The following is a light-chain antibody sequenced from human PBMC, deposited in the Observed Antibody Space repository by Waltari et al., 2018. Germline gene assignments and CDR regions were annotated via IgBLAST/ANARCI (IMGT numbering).Light chain of an antibody. CDR3: QQADSYPYT. V-gene: IGKV1-39*01. J-gene: IGKJ2*01. CDR1: QTITNY. Sequence: DIQVTQSPSSLSASVGDRVIITCRTSQTITNYLNWYQKKPGKAPQLLIYAASNLQSGVPSRFSGSGSGTDFTLTISSLQPEDFVTYYCQQADSYPYTFGQGTKLEIK. CDR2: AAS.